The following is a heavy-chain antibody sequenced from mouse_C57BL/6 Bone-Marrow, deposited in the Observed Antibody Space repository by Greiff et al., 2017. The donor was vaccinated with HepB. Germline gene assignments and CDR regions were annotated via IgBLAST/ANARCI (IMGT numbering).Heavy chain of an antibody. V-gene: IGHV1-54*01. Sequence: QVQLQQSGAELVRPGTSVKVSCKASGYAFTNYLIEWVKQRPGQGLEWIGVINPGSGGTNYNEKFKGKATLTADKSSSTAYMQLSSLTSEDSAVYFCARAFITTVVEYFDDWGQGTTLTVSS. CDR1: GYAFTNYL. D-gene: IGHD1-1*01. CDR3: ARAFITTVVEYFDD. J-gene: IGHJ2*01. CDR2: INPGSGGT.